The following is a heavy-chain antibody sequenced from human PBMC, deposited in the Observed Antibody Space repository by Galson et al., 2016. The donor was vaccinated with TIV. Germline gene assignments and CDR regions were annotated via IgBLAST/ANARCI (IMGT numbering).Heavy chain of an antibody. CDR2: IIPLSGA. CDR1: GGVFNNWA. CDR3: ARGGHYALDV. J-gene: IGHJ6*02. V-gene: IGHV1-69*13. D-gene: IGHD3-16*01. Sequence: SVKVSCKASGGVFNNWAIIWVRQAPGQGLEWMGGIIPLSGATYAKKYQGRLTVTATYMDLSSLRLGDTAVYYCARGGHYALDVWGQGTSVIVSS.